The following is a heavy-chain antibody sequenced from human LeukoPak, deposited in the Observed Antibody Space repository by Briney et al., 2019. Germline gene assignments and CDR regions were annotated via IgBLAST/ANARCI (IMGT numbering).Heavy chain of an antibody. CDR1: GGSFSGYY. CDR3: ARGDNYLDY. Sequence: SETLSLTCAVYGGSFSGYYWSWIRQPPGKGLEWIGEINHSGSTNYNPSLKSRVTISVDTSKNQISLKLSSVTAADTAVYYCARGDNYLDYWGQGTLVTVSS. V-gene: IGHV4-34*01. J-gene: IGHJ4*02. CDR2: INHSGST. D-gene: IGHD2-15*01.